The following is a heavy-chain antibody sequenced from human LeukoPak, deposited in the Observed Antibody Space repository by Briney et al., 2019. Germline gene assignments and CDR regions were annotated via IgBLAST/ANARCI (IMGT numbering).Heavy chain of an antibody. V-gene: IGHV4-34*01. CDR3: ARARCSGDSCYTGYY. Sequence: SETLSLTCAVSGGSFNYYYWNWIRQPPGGGLEWIGEINHSGSTNYNPSLKSRVTMSVDTSKNQISLKMSSVTAADTAVYFCARARCSGDSCYTGYYWGQGTLVTVSS. D-gene: IGHD2-15*01. CDR1: GGSFNYYY. CDR2: INHSGST. J-gene: IGHJ4*02.